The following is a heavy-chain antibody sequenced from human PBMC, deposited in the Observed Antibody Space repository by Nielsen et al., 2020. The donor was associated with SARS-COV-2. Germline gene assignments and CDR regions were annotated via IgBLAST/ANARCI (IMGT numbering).Heavy chain of an antibody. D-gene: IGHD6-19*01. CDR1: GGSFSGYY. CDR3: ARALYSSGPTGVFDY. CDR2: IYYSGST. J-gene: IGHJ4*02. Sequence: SETLSLTCAVYGGSFSGYYWSWIRQPPGKGLEWIGYIYYSGSTYYNPSLKSRVTISVDTSKNQFSLKLSSVTAADTAVYYCARALYSSGPTGVFDYWGQGTLVTVSS. V-gene: IGHV4-34*09.